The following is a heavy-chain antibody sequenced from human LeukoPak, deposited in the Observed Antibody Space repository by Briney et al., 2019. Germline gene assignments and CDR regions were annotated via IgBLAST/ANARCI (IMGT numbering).Heavy chain of an antibody. V-gene: IGHV1-69*05. J-gene: IGHJ4*02. CDR3: AREYNWNLWG. CDR2: IIPIFGTA. CDR1: GGTFSSYA. D-gene: IGHD1-20*01. Sequence: VKVSCKASGGTFSSYAISWARQAPGQGLEWMGGIIPIFGTANYAQKFQGRVTITTDESTSTAYMELSSLRSEDTAVYYCAREYNWNLWGWGQGTLVTVSS.